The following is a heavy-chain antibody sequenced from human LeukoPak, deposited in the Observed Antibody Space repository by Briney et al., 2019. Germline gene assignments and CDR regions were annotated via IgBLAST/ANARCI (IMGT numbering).Heavy chain of an antibody. CDR2: MDYSGNT. CDR1: GGSISSGGYY. J-gene: IGHJ4*02. CDR3: ARHLITVTSGALDY. V-gene: IGHV4-61*08. Sequence: SETLSLTCTVSGGSISSGGYYWSWIRQPPGKGLEWIGYMDYSGNTNYNPSLKSRVTISVDTSTNQISLKLRSVTAADTAVYYCARHLITVTSGALDYWGQGTLVTVSS. D-gene: IGHD4-17*01.